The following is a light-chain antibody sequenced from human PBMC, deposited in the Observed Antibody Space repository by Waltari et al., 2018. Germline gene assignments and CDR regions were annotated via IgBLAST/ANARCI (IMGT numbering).Light chain of an antibody. J-gene: IGKJ4*01. CDR1: QRISKW. Sequence: DIQMTSSPSTLSASVGDRVTITCRSSQRISKWLAWYQQKPGKAPILLIYKASTLESGVPSRFSGSGSGTEFTLTMSSLQPDDFATYYCQQYNSYSLLTFGGGTKVEIK. V-gene: IGKV1-5*03. CDR3: QQYNSYSLLT. CDR2: KAS.